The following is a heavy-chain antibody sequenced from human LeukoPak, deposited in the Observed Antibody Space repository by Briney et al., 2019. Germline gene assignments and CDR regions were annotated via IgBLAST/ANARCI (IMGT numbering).Heavy chain of an antibody. J-gene: IGHJ4*02. Sequence: GGSLRLSCAASGFTVSSNYMSWVRQAPGKGLEWVSVIYSGGSTYYADSVKGRFTISRDNSKNTLYLQMNSLRAEDTAVYYCAREYYYYGSGSFSGKAFDYWGQGTLVTVSS. CDR1: GFTVSSNY. CDR2: IYSGGST. V-gene: IGHV3-53*01. CDR3: AREYYYYGSGSFSGKAFDY. D-gene: IGHD3-10*01.